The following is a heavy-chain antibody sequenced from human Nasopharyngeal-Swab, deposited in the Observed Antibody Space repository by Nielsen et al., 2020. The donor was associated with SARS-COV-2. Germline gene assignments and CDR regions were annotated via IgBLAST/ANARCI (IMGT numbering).Heavy chain of an antibody. V-gene: IGHV4-4*02. Sequence: GSLRLSCVVSGGSISNSQWWTWVRQPPGKGLEWIGEIYHGEYTNYNPSLKSRVTISADKSNNQFSLDLTSVTAADTAVYYCATRGPQPVWGQGTLVTVSS. CDR2: IYHGEYT. J-gene: IGHJ4*02. D-gene: IGHD2-2*01. CDR3: ATRGPQPV. CDR1: GGSISNSQW.